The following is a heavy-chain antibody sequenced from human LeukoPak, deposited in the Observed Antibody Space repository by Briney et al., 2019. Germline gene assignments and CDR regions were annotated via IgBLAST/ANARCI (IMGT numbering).Heavy chain of an antibody. Sequence: PSETLSLTCTVSGGSISSGSYYWSWIRQPAGKGLEWIGRIYTSGSTNYNPSLKSRVTISVDTSKNQFSLKLSSVTAADTAVYYCARVRVGYGDYAVRAFDIWGQGTMVTVSS. V-gene: IGHV4-61*02. CDR3: ARVRVGYGDYAVRAFDI. J-gene: IGHJ3*02. CDR2: IYTSGST. CDR1: GGSISSGSYY. D-gene: IGHD4-17*01.